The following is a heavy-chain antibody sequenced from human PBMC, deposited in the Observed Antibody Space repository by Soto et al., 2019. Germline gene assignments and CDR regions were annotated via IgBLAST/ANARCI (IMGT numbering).Heavy chain of an antibody. Sequence: ASVKVSCKASGYTFTSYAMHWVRQAPGQRLEWMGWINAGNGNTKYSQKFQGRVTITRDTSASTAYMELSSLRSEDTAVYYCARVTRRDGYNSPGYWGQGTLVTSPQ. J-gene: IGHJ4*02. CDR3: ARVTRRDGYNSPGY. CDR1: GYTFTSYA. V-gene: IGHV1-3*01. D-gene: IGHD5-12*01. CDR2: INAGNGNT.